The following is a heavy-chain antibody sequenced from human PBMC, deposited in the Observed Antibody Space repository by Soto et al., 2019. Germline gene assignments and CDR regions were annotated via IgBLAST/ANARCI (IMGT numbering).Heavy chain of an antibody. D-gene: IGHD6-19*01. CDR1: GFTFSTYA. J-gene: IGHJ4*02. Sequence: EVQLLESGGGLVQPGGSLRLSCAASGFTFSTYAMSWVRQAPGKGLEWVSAISGSAANTYYADSVKGRFTISRDNSRNTLYLQMNSLRAEDTAIYYCAKDKYSVAGTRKDYWGQGTLVTVSS. V-gene: IGHV3-23*01. CDR3: AKDKYSVAGTRKDY. CDR2: ISGSAANT.